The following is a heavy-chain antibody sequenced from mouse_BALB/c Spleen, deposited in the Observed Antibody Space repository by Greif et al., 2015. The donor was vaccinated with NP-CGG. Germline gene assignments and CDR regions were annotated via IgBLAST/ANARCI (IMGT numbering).Heavy chain of an antibody. J-gene: IGHJ2*01. CDR2: ISSVGGST. D-gene: IGHD1-1*01. CDR1: GFAFSSYD. Sequence: DVKLQESGGGLVKPGESLKLSCAASGFAFSSYDMYWVRQTPEKRLEWVAYISSVGGSTYSPDTVKGRFTISRDNDNNTLFLRICSLKAEYTSMYYLLRHYYASSYIYWVQVTTLTVSS. V-gene: IGHV5-12-1*01. CDR3: LRHYYASSYIY.